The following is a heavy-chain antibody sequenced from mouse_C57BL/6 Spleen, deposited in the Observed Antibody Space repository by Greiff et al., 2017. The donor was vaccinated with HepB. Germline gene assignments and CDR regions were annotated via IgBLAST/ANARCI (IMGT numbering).Heavy chain of an antibody. CDR1: GYTFTSYW. D-gene: IGHD2-2*01. J-gene: IGHJ1*03. V-gene: IGHV1-69*01. CDR3: ARFGYHWYFDV. Sequence: QVQLQQPGAELVMPGASVKLSCKASGYTFTSYWMHWVKQRPGQALEWIGEIDPSDSYTNYNQKFKGKSTLTVDKSSSTAYMQLSSLTSEDSAVYYCARFGYHWYFDVWGTGTTVTVSS. CDR2: IDPSDSYT.